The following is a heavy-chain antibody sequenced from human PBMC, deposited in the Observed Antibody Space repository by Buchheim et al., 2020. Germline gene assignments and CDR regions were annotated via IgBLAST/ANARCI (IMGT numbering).Heavy chain of an antibody. J-gene: IGHJ4*02. V-gene: IGHV3-30*18. D-gene: IGHD3-3*01. CDR3: AKAGFWSGYYFYFDY. Sequence: QVQLVESGGGVVQPGRSLRLSCAASGFTFSSYGMHWVRQAPGKGLEWVAVISYDGSNKYYADSVKGRFTISRDNSKNTLYLQMNSLRAEDTAVYYCAKAGFWSGYYFYFDYWGQGTL. CDR2: ISYDGSNK. CDR1: GFTFSSYG.